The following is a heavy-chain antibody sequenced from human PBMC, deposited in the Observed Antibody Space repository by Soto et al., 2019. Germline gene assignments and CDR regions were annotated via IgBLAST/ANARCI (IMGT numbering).Heavy chain of an antibody. CDR2: IYYSGST. CDR1: GGSISSSSYY. Sequence: SETLSLTCTVSGGSISSSSYYWGWIRQPPGKGLEWIGSIYYSGSTYYNPSLKSRVTISVDTSKNQFSLKLSSVTAADTAVYYCARPRRLLLNWFDPWGQGTLVTVSS. CDR3: ARPRRLLLNWFDP. J-gene: IGHJ5*02. D-gene: IGHD2-15*01. V-gene: IGHV4-39*01.